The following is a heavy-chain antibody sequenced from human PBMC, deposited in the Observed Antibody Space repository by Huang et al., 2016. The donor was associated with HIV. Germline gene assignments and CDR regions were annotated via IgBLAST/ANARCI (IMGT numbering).Heavy chain of an antibody. V-gene: IGHV1-18*01. CDR2: ISAYNGVK. Sequence: QVQLVQSGVEVKKPGASVKVSCKASGYTFTSYGISWVRQAPGQGLEWMGWISAYNGVKNYAQNRQGRVTKTTDTATSTAYMELRSLGSDDTAVYYCARDSPLLGVVIVVVPTAPNAFDIWGQGTMVTVSS. J-gene: IGHJ3*02. CDR1: GYTFTSYG. D-gene: IGHD2-2*01. CDR3: ARDSPLLGVVIVVVPTAPNAFDI.